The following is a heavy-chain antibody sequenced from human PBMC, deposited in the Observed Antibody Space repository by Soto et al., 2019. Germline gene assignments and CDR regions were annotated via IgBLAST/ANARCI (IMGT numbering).Heavy chain of an antibody. V-gene: IGHV1-69*13. J-gene: IGHJ6*02. CDR2: IIPIFGTA. CDR1: GYTFTSYD. Sequence: SVKVSCKASGYTFTSYDINWVRQAPGQGLEWMGGIIPIFGTANYAQKFQGRVTITADESTSTAYMELSSLRSEDTAVYYCATKDDMTPSGMDVWGQGTTVTVSS. CDR3: ATKDDMTPSGMDV. D-gene: IGHD2-8*01.